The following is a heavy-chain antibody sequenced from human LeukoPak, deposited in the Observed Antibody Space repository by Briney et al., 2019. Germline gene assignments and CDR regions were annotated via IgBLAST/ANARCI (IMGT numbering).Heavy chain of an antibody. J-gene: IGHJ4*02. CDR2: ISGSGGST. CDR3: AKGFSGYSYGYKGYYFDY. V-gene: IGHV3-23*01. CDR1: GFTFSSYA. Sequence: QTGGSLRLSCAASGFTFSSYAMSWVRQAPGKGLEWVSAISGSGGSTYYADSVKGRFTISRDNSKNTLYLQMNSLRAEDTGVYYCAKGFSGYSYGYKGYYFDYWGQGTLVTVSS. D-gene: IGHD5-18*01.